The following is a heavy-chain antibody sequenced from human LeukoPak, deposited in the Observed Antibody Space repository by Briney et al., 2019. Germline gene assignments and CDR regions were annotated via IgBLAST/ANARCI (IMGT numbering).Heavy chain of an antibody. Sequence: AAVKVSCKASGGTLNSHIFTWVRQAPGHGGEWMGKITPIIDVSKYAQKFQGRLTITADKSTGTVYMELSGLKSEDTAVYYCARVNLRGSQYNWFDPWGQGTLVIVSS. CDR2: ITPIIDVS. CDR1: GGTLNSHI. CDR3: ARVNLRGSQYNWFDP. V-gene: IGHV1-69*02. J-gene: IGHJ5*02. D-gene: IGHD1-26*01.